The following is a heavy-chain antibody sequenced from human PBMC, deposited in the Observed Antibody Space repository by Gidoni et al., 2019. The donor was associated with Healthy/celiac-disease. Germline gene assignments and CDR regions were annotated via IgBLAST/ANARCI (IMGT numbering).Heavy chain of an antibody. CDR2: IYHSGST. J-gene: IGHJ4*02. D-gene: IGHD5-12*01. Sequence: VQLQESGAGLVTPSGILSLTCAVSGGSISSSNWWSWVRQPPGKGLEWIGEIYHSGSTNYNPSLKSRVTISVDKSKNQFSLKLSSVTAADTAVYYCASSRGVEMATGLDYWGQGTLVTVSS. V-gene: IGHV4-4*02. CDR3: ASSRGVEMATGLDY. CDR1: GGSISSSNW.